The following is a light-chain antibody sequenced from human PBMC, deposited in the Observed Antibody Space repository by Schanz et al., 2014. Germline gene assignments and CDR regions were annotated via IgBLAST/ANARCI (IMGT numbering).Light chain of an antibody. J-gene: IGLJ3*02. V-gene: IGLV2-14*03. CDR1: SSDVGNNKF. CDR2: DVS. Sequence: QSALTQPASVSGSPGQSITISCTGTSSDVGNNKFVSWYQQHPGKAPKLMIFDVSNRPSGVSNRFSGSKSGNTASLTISGLQAEDEADYYCSSYTSSSTLGVFGGGTKLTVL. CDR3: SSYTSSSTLGV.